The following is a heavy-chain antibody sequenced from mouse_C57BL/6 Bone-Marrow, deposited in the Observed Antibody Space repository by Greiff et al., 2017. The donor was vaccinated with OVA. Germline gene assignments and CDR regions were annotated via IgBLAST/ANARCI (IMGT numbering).Heavy chain of an antibody. CDR1: GYTFTSYG. D-gene: IGHD3-2*02. Sequence: QVQLKQSGAELARPGASVKLSCKASGYTFTSYGISWVKQRTGQGLEWIGEIYPRSGNTYYNEKFKGKATLTADKSSSTAYMELRSLTSEDSAVYFGARQGLRLRVHYFDYWGQGTTLTVSS. J-gene: IGHJ2*01. CDR3: ARQGLRLRVHYFDY. CDR2: IYPRSGNT. V-gene: IGHV1-81*01.